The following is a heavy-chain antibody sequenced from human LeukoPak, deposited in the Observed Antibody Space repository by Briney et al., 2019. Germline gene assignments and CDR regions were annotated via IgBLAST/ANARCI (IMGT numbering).Heavy chain of an antibody. V-gene: IGHV3-23*01. D-gene: IGHD2-15*01. CDR3: AKNSGGTCYSHLDY. CDR2: ISGGGGST. Sequence: GGSLRLSCAASGFTFSSYGMTWDRQAPGKGLEWVSGISGGGGSTYYEDSVRGRFTISRDNSKNTLYLQMNSLRAEDTAVYYCAKNSGGTCYSHLDYWGQGTLVTVSS. J-gene: IGHJ4*02. CDR1: GFTFSSYG.